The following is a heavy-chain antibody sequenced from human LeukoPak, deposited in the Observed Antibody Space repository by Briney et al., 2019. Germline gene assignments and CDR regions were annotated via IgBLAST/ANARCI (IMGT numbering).Heavy chain of an antibody. CDR1: GFTVSSNY. D-gene: IGHD3-3*01. CDR3: ARIRLWSFCDI. Sequence: PGGSLRLSCAASGFTVSSNYMSWVRQAPGKGLEWVSVIYSGGSTYYADSVKGRFTISTDNSKNTLYLQMNSLRAEDTAVYYCARIRLWSFCDIWGQGTMVTVSS. J-gene: IGHJ3*02. V-gene: IGHV3-53*01. CDR2: IYSGGST.